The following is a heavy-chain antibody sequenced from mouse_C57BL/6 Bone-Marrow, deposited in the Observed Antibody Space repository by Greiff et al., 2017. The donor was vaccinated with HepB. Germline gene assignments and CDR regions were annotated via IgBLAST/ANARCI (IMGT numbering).Heavy chain of an antibody. V-gene: IGHV5-16*01. CDR2: INYDGSST. J-gene: IGHJ4*01. Sequence: EVKLVESEGGLVQPGSSMKLSCTASGFTFSDYYMAWVRQVPEKGLEWVANINYDGSSTYYLDSLKSRFIISRDNAKNILYLQMSSLQSEDTATYYCAREGYYYGSGVCAMDYWGQGTSVTVSS. CDR3: AREGYYYGSGVCAMDY. CDR1: GFTFSDYY. D-gene: IGHD1-1*01.